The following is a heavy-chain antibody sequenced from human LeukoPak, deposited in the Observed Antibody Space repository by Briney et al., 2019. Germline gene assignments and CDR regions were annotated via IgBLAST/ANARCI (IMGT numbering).Heavy chain of an antibody. V-gene: IGHV3-30*02. CDR1: GFTFSNYG. J-gene: IGHJ4*02. CDR2: IRYDGSNK. D-gene: IGHD6-13*01. Sequence: GGSLRLSCAASGFTFSNYGMHWVRQAPVKGLEWVAVIRYDGSNKYYVDSVKGRFTISRDNSKNTLYLQMNSLRAEDTAVYYCAKDLDTSTWYKTFDSWGQGTLVTVSS. CDR3: AKDLDTSTWYKTFDS.